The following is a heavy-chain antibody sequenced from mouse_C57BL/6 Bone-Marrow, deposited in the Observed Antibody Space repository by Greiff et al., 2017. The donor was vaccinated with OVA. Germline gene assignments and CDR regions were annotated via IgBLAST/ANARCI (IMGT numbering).Heavy chain of an antibody. J-gene: IGHJ2*01. CDR3: TRLWSYGDY. D-gene: IGHD1-1*01. V-gene: IGHV1-15*01. CDR1: GYTFTDYE. CDR2: IDPETGGT. Sequence: QVQLQQSGAELVRPGASVTLSCKASGYTFTDYEMHWVKQTPVHGLEWIGAIDPETGGTAYNQKFKGKAILTADKSSRTAYMELRSLTSEDSAVYYCTRLWSYGDYWGQGTTLTVSS.